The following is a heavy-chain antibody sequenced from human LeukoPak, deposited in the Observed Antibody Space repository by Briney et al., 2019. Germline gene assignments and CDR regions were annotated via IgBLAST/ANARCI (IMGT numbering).Heavy chain of an antibody. J-gene: IGHJ4*02. D-gene: IGHD3-10*01. V-gene: IGHV5-51*01. CDR3: ARPARGSLDYSDY. CDR2: IYPGDSDT. Sequence: HGESLKISCQGSGYSFTSYWIGWVRQMHGKGLEWIGIIYPGDSDTRYSPSSQGQVTISADKSTSTAYLQWSSLKASDTAMYYCARPARGSLDYSDYWGQGTLVTVSS. CDR1: GYSFTSYW.